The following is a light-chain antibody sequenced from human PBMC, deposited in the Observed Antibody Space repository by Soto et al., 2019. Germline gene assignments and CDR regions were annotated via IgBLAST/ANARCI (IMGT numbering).Light chain of an antibody. CDR1: KSDIGVYDF. V-gene: IGLV2-8*01. J-gene: IGLJ1*01. Sequence: LTHPPSSSGSPGQSFTISCTGTKSDIGVYDFVSWYQHHPGKAPRLIIYEVVQRPSGVPDRFSGSKSGNTASLTVSGLQAADEADYFCKSYAGSNTYVFGSGTKVTVL. CDR3: KSYAGSNTYV. CDR2: EVV.